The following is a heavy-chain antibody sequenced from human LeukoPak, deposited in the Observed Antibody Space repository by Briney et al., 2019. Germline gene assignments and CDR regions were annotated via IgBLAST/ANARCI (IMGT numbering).Heavy chain of an antibody. CDR3: ARQQDTTNPGY. J-gene: IGHJ4*02. CDR1: GFTFSSYA. CDR2: IYSGGNT. Sequence: GGSLRLSCSASGFTFSSYAMNWVRQAPGKGLEWVSIIYSGGNTCYADSVKGRFTISRDDSKNTLYLQMNGLRAEDTAVYYCARQQDTTNPGYWGQGTLVTVSS. V-gene: IGHV3-66*04. D-gene: IGHD5-18*01.